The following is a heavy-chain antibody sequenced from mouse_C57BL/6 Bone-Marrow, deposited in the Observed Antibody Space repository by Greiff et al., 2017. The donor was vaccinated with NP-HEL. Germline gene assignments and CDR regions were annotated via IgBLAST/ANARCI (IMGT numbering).Heavy chain of an antibody. V-gene: IGHV1-9*01. CDR2: ILPGSGST. J-gene: IGHJ2*01. D-gene: IGHD2-4*01. Sequence: VQLQESGAELMKPGASVKLSCKATGYTFTGYWIEWVKQRPGHGLEWIGEILPGSGSTNYNEKFKGKATFTADTSSNTAYMQLSSLTTEVSAIYDGARGGDYDKGGYYFDYWGQGTTLTVSS. CDR1: GYTFTGYW. CDR3: ARGGDYDKGGYYFDY.